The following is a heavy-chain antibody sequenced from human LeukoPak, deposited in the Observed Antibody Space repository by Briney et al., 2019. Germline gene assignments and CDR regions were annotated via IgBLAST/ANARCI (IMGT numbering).Heavy chain of an antibody. Sequence: SETPSLTCTVSGGSISSSSYYWGWIRQPPGTGLEWIGSIYYTGSTNYNPSLKSRVTISVDTSKNQFSLKLSSVTAADTAVYYCARDRGDGYDYFWDYWGQGTLVTVSS. V-gene: IGHV4-39*07. CDR2: IYYTGST. CDR3: ARDRGDGYDYFWDY. J-gene: IGHJ4*02. D-gene: IGHD5-12*01. CDR1: GGSISSSSYY.